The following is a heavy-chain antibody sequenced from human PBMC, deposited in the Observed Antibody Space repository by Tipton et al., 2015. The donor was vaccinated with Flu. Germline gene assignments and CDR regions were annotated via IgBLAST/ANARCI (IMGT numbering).Heavy chain of an antibody. CDR1: GFTFSSYE. CDR2: ISSSGSTI. D-gene: IGHD3-10*01. Sequence: SLRLSCAASGFTFSSYEMNWVRQAPGKGLEWVSYISSSGSTIYYADSVKGRFTISRDNAKNPLYLQMNSLRAEDTAVYYCARDIRDYYGSGVIISYFDYWGQGTLVTVSS. J-gene: IGHJ4*02. CDR3: ARDIRDYYGSGVIISYFDY. V-gene: IGHV3-48*03.